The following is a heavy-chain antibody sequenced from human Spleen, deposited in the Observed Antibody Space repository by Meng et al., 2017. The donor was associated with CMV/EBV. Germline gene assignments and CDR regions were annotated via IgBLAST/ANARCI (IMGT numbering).Heavy chain of an antibody. J-gene: IGHJ4*02. D-gene: IGHD3-10*01. V-gene: IGHV3-66*02. Sequence: GESLKISCAASGFTFSSYAMHWVRQAPGKGLEWVSVIFSGGGTYYADSVKGRFTISRDNSKNTLYLQMNSLRAEDTALYYCARHCYGSGTYCDYWGQGTLVTVSS. CDR3: ARHCYGSGTYCDY. CDR2: IFSGGGT. CDR1: GFTFSSYA.